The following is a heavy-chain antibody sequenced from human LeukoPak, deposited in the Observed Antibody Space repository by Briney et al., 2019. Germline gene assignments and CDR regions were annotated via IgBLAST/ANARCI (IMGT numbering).Heavy chain of an antibody. V-gene: IGHV4-59*01. CDR2: IYYSGST. CDR1: GGSISSYY. CDR3: ARELVAAAGRVFDY. Sequence: SETLSLTCTVPGGSISSYYWSWIRQPPGKGLEWIGYIYYSGSTNYNPSLKSRVTISVDTSKNQFSLKLSSVTAADTAVYYCARELVAAAGRVFDYWGQGTLVTVSS. J-gene: IGHJ4*02. D-gene: IGHD6-13*01.